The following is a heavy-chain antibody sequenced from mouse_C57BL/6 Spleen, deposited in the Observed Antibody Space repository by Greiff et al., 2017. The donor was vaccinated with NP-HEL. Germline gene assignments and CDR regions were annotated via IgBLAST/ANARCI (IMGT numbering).Heavy chain of an antibody. CDR3: ARDIGYYPYFDY. Sequence: EVQLVESEGGLVQPGSSMKLSCTASGFTFSDYYMAWVRQVPEKGLEWVANINYDGSSTYYLDSLKSRFIISSDNAKNILYLQMSSLKSEDTATYYCARDIGYYPYFDYWGQGPTLTVSS. CDR2: INYDGSST. V-gene: IGHV5-16*01. D-gene: IGHD2-3*01. J-gene: IGHJ2*01. CDR1: GFTFSDYY.